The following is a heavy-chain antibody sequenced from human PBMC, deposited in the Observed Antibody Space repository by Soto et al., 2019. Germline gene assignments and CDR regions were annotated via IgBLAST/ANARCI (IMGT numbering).Heavy chain of an antibody. V-gene: IGHV1-18*01. CDR3: ARVPTRGLNWFDP. D-gene: IGHD5-12*01. Sequence: ASVKVSCTASGYTFTSYGISWVRQAPGQGLEWMGWISAYNGNTNYAQKLQGRVTMTTDTSTSTAYMELRSLRSDGTAVYYCARVPTRGLNWFDPWGQGTLVTVSS. CDR1: GYTFTSYG. CDR2: ISAYNGNT. J-gene: IGHJ5*02.